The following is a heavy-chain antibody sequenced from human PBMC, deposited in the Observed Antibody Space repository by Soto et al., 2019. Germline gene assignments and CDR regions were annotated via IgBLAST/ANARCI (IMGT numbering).Heavy chain of an antibody. Sequence: EVQLVESGGGLVQPGGSLRLSCAASGFTVSSNYMSWVRQAPGKGLEWVSVIYSGGSTYYADSVKGRFTISRDNSKNTLYLQMNSLRAEDTAVYYCARVWLHLGELPGGYWGQGTLVTVSS. CDR2: IYSGGST. J-gene: IGHJ4*02. D-gene: IGHD3-16*01. CDR1: GFTVSSNY. CDR3: ARVWLHLGELPGGY. V-gene: IGHV3-66*01.